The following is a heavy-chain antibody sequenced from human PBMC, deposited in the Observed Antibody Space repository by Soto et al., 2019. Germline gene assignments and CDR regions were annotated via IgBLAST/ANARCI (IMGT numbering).Heavy chain of an antibody. D-gene: IGHD2-8*02. CDR3: ARDKITGLFDY. CDR2: INHSGST. J-gene: IGHJ4*02. CDR1: GGSFSGYY. V-gene: IGHV4-34*01. Sequence: QVQLQQWGAGLLKPSETLSLTCAVYGGSFSGYYWTWIRQPPGTGLEWIGEINHSGSTNYNPSLKXRXTXSXDTSKNQFPLKLTSVTAADTAVYYCARDKITGLFDYWGQGTLVTVSS.